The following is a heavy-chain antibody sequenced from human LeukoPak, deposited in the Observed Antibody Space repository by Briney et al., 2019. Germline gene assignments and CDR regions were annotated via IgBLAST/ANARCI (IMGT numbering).Heavy chain of an antibody. V-gene: IGHV3-66*04. D-gene: IGHD4-17*01. CDR3: ARHARPHNDYGDQDYYYYYMDV. CDR1: GFTVSSNY. Sequence: GGSLRLSCAASGFTVSSNYMSWVRQAPGKGLEWVSVIYSGGSTYYADSVKGRFTISRDNSKNTLYLQMNSLRAEDTAVYYCARHARPHNDYGDQDYYYYYMDVWGKGTTVTVSS. CDR2: IYSGGST. J-gene: IGHJ6*03.